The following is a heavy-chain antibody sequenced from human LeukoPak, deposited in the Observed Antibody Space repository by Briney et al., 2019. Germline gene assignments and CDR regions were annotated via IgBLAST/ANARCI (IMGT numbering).Heavy chain of an antibody. D-gene: IGHD1-1*01. Sequence: APLRASRKLSVSILAQLSMHRVGQAPGRALEWMGGFDAEDREPIYATKFQARVTMTEDTSTDTANIALTSLRSEHPAVHSCTTAYAPHDYFFYYWGQGTLGSVSS. CDR2: FDAEDREP. V-gene: IGHV1-24*01. CDR3: TTAYAPHDYFFYY. CDR1: VSILAQLS. J-gene: IGHJ4*02.